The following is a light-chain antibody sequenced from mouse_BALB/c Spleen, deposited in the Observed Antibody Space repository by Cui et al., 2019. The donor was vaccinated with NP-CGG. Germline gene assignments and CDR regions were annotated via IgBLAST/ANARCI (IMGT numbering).Light chain of an antibody. CDR3: ALWYSNHWV. V-gene: IGLV1*01. Sequence: QAVTPQESAPTTSPGETVTLTCRSSTGAVTTSNYANWVQEKPDHLFTGLIGGTNNRPPGVPARFSGSLIGDKAALTITGAQTEDEAIYFCALWYSNHWVFGGGTKLTVL. J-gene: IGLJ1*01. CDR1: TGAVTTSNY. CDR2: GTN.